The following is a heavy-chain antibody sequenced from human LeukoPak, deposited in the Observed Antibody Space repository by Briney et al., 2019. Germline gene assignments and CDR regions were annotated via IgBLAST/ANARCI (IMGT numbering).Heavy chain of an antibody. D-gene: IGHD5-18*01. Sequence: SETLSLTCTVSGGSISSSSYYWGWIRQPPGKGLEWIGSIYYSGSTYYNPSLKSRVTISVDTSKNQFSLKLSSVTAADTAVYYCARVPAGNTAMVPNYYYYYMDVWGKGTTVTVSS. CDR2: IYYSGST. J-gene: IGHJ6*03. CDR3: ARVPAGNTAMVPNYYYYYMDV. V-gene: IGHV4-39*07. CDR1: GGSISSSSYY.